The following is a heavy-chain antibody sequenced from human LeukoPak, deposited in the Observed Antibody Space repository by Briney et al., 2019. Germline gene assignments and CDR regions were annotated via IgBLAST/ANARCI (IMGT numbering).Heavy chain of an antibody. V-gene: IGHV4-39*07. CDR3: ARGGSSGLDY. J-gene: IGHJ4*02. CDR1: GGSISSYY. CDR2: IYYSGST. Sequence: PSEILSLTCTVSGGSISSYYWGWIRQPPGKGLEWIGSIYYSGSTYYNPSLKSRVTISVDTSKNQFSLKLSSVTAADTAVYYCARGGSSGLDYWGQGTLVTVSS. D-gene: IGHD6-6*01.